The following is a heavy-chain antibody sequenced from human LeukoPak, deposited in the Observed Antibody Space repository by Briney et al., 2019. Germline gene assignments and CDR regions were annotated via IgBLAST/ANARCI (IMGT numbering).Heavy chain of an antibody. CDR3: ASGIAAADPDDY. CDR2: INPNSGGT. Sequence: ASVTVSCKASVYTFTRYYMHWVRQAPGQGLEWMGWINPNSGGTNYAQKFQGRVTMPRDTSISTAYMELSRLRSDDTAVYYCASGIAAADPDDYWGQGTLVTVSS. D-gene: IGHD6-13*01. CDR1: VYTFTRYY. J-gene: IGHJ4*02. V-gene: IGHV1-2*02.